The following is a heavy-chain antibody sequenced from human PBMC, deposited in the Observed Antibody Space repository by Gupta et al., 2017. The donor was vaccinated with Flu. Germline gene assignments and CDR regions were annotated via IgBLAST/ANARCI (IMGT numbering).Heavy chain of an antibody. J-gene: IGHJ4*02. V-gene: IGHV3-23*01. CDR3: AKDSMVRGVSHYFDY. D-gene: IGHD3-10*01. Sequence: FTISRDNSKNTLYLQMNSLRAEDTAVYYCAKDSMVRGVSHYFDYWGQGTLVPVSS.